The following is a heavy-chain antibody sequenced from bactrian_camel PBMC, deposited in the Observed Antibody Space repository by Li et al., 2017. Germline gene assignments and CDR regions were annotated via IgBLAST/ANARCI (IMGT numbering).Heavy chain of an antibody. CDR1: GFQFADYP. CDR3: AKPLSRPRHPFWVRAVTSDFAN. D-gene: IGHD3*01. Sequence: VQLVESGGGLVQPGGSLRLSCSAPGFQFADYPMSWVRQAPGKGLEWVAQIAYDGWVSRYHDSAKGRFTISRDNAKNTLSLQMNSLKYEDAAVYYCAKPLSRPRHPFWVRAVTSDFANWGRGTQVTVS. J-gene: IGHJ4*01. V-gene: IGHV3-1*01. CDR2: IAYDGWVS.